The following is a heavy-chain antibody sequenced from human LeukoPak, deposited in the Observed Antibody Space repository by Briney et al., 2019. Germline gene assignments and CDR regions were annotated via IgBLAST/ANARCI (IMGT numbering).Heavy chain of an antibody. V-gene: IGHV4-34*01. Sequence: SETLSLTCAVYGGSFSGYYLSWIRQPPRKGLEWIGEVNHSASTNYNPSLKSRVTISVDTSKNQFSLKLSSVPDADTAVYYCAREGSGTTTTQLDAFDIWGQGTMVTVSS. CDR3: AREGSGTTTTQLDAFDI. D-gene: IGHD2-2*01. J-gene: IGHJ3*02. CDR2: VNHSAST. CDR1: GGSFSGYY.